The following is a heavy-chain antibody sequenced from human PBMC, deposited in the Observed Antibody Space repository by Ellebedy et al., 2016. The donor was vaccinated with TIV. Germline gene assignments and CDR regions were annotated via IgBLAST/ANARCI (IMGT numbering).Heavy chain of an antibody. CDR1: GYTFTSYH. V-gene: IGHV1-46*01. Sequence: ASVKVSCKASGYTFTSYHMHWVRQAPGQGLEWMGIINPSGGSTIYAQKFQGRVTMTRDTSASTVYMEVSSLISADTAVYYCARQSGAAAGFLDYWGQGTLVTVSS. CDR2: INPSGGST. CDR3: ARQSGAAAGFLDY. J-gene: IGHJ4*02. D-gene: IGHD6-13*01.